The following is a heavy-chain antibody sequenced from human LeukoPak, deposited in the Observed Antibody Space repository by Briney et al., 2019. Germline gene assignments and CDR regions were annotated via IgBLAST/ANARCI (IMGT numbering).Heavy chain of an antibody. CDR2: INPNSGGT. Sequence: ASVKVSCKASGYTFTGYYMHWVRQAPGQGLEWMGWINPNSGGTNYAQKFQGRVTMTRDTSISTAYMELSRLRSDDTAVYYCARGRLYKGLPNYYYMDVWGKGTTVTVSS. V-gene: IGHV1-2*02. CDR3: ARGRLYKGLPNYYYMDV. D-gene: IGHD2-2*02. CDR1: GYTFTGYY. J-gene: IGHJ6*03.